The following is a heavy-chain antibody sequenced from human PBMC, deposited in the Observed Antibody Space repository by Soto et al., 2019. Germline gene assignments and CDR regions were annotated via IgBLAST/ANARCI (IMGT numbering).Heavy chain of an antibody. J-gene: IGHJ5*02. CDR2: MYHSGNT. D-gene: IGHD2-21*01. V-gene: IGHV4-59*04. CDR1: GGSISASY. Sequence: SETLSLTCSVSGGSISASYWSWIRQPPGQGLEWIGYMYHSGNTYYNPSLKGRVTISLDHSRNQFSLRLNSVTAADTAVYFCASSKYDVVAGSVWFDPWGQGTLVTVSS. CDR3: ASSKYDVVAGSVWFDP.